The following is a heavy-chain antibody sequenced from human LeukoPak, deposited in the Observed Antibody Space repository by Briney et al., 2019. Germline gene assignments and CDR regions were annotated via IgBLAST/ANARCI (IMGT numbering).Heavy chain of an antibody. J-gene: IGHJ5*02. CDR1: GFIFNNFG. CDR3: AKGSSGYFVDL. Sequence: GGSLRLSCAASGFIFNNFGLIWVRQAPGKGLEWVSAISNDGGGTNYADFVKGRFTISRDNSKNTLFLQMNSLRAEDTALYYCAKGSSGYFVDLWGQGTLVTVSS. CDR2: ISNDGGGT. V-gene: IGHV3-23*01. D-gene: IGHD3-22*01.